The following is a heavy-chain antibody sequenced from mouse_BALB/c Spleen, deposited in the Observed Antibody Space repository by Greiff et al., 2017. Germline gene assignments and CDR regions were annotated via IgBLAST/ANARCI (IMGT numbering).Heavy chain of an antibody. CDR3: TKETDSSGYVGPFAY. CDR1: GFTFSSYT. V-gene: IGHV5-6-4*01. J-gene: IGHJ3*01. D-gene: IGHD3-2*01. Sequence: EVKLMESGGGLVKPGGSLKLSCAASGFTFSSYTMSWVRQTPEKRLEWVATISSGGSYTYYPDSVKGRFTISRDNAKNTLYLQMSSLKSEDTAMYYCTKETDSSGYVGPFAYWGQGTLVTVSA. CDR2: ISSGGSYT.